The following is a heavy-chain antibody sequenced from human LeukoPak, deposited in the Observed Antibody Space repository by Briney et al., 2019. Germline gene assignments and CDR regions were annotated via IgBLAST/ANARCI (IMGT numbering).Heavy chain of an antibody. CDR2: ISISSSYI. CDR1: GFTFSSYS. V-gene: IGHV3-21*01. CDR3: ASVRSSGTLDDAFDI. J-gene: IGHJ3*02. D-gene: IGHD1-26*01. Sequence: GGSLRLSCAASGFTFSSYSMNWVRQAPGKGLEWVSSISISSSYIYYADPVKGRFTISRDNAKNSLYLQMNSLRAEDTAVYSCASVRSSGTLDDAFDIWGQGTMVTVSS.